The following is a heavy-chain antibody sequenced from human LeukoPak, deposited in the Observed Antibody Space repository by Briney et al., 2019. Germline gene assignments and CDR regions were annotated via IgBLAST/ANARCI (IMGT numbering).Heavy chain of an antibody. CDR3: AGTTASYYDFWSGYWKNFDY. J-gene: IGHJ4*02. CDR1: GYTFTGYY. V-gene: IGHV1-2*02. Sequence: ASVKVSCKASGYTFTGYYMHWVRQAPGQGLEWMGWINPNSGGTNYAQKFQGRVTMTRDTSISTAYMELSSLRSEDTAVYYCAGTTASYYDFWSGYWKNFDYWGQGTLVTVSS. D-gene: IGHD3-3*01. CDR2: INPNSGGT.